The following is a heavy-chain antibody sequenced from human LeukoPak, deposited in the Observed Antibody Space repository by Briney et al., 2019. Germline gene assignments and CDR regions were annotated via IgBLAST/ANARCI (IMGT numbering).Heavy chain of an antibody. D-gene: IGHD1-26*01. V-gene: IGHV1-18*04. CDR3: ALRGSYAPFDY. CDR1: GYTLPRYG. Sequence: SVPVSLMASGYTLPRYGNSGLGQPPAQGRAGMGWISAYNGNTNYAQKLQGRLTNNPDTSTSTAYMELRSLRSDDTAVYYCALRGSYAPFDYWGQRTLVTVSS. J-gene: IGHJ4*02. CDR2: ISAYNGNT.